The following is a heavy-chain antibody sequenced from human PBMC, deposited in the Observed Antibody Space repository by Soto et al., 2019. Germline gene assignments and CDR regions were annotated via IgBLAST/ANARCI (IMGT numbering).Heavy chain of an antibody. CDR3: ARGGNYFDY. D-gene: IGHD3-16*01. V-gene: IGHV4-59*08. Sequence: PSETLSLTCSVSAGSIRSYSWSWIRQPPGKGLEWIGYIYHSGNTNYNPSLQSRVTVSIETSKNQFSLKLTSVTTADTAVYYCARGGNYFDYWAQGTLVTVS. J-gene: IGHJ4*02. CDR2: IYHSGNT. CDR1: AGSIRSYS.